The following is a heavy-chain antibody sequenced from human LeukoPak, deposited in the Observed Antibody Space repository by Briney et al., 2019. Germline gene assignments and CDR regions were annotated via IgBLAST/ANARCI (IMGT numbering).Heavy chain of an antibody. D-gene: IGHD5-18*01. CDR2: ISYDGSNK. CDR3: ARDFRYSYGYPDY. Sequence: GGSLRLSCAASGFTFSSYAMHWVRQAPGKGLEWVAVISYDGSNKYYADSVKGRFTISRDNSKNTLYLQMNSLRAEDTAVYYCARDFRYSYGYPDYWGQGTLVTASS. V-gene: IGHV3-30-3*01. CDR1: GFTFSSYA. J-gene: IGHJ4*02.